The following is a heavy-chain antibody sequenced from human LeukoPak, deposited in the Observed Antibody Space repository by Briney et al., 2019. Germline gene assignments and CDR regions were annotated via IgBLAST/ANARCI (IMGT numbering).Heavy chain of an antibody. CDR2: IYYSGST. J-gene: IGHJ4*02. CDR1: GGSISSGGYY. D-gene: IGHD6-6*01. Sequence: PSETLSLTCTVSGGSISSGGYYWSWIRQHPGKGLEWIGYIYYSGSTYYNPSLKSRVTISVDTSKNQFSLRLSSVTAADTAVYYCARDSSSSFDYWGQGTLVTVSS. V-gene: IGHV4-31*03. CDR3: ARDSSSSFDY.